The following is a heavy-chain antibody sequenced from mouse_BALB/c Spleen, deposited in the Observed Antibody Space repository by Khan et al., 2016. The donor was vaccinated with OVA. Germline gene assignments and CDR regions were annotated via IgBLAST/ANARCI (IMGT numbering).Heavy chain of an antibody. CDR1: GYTFTSYW. V-gene: IGHV1-7*01. Sequence: QVQLQQSGAELAKPGASVKMSCKASGYTFTSYWMHWVKQRPGQGLEWIGYINPSTGYTEYNQKFKDKATLTADKSSSTAYMQLRSLTSEDSAVYYCANHGSSSAWFTYWGQGTLVTVSA. J-gene: IGHJ3*01. CDR2: INPSTGYT. CDR3: ANHGSSSAWFTY. D-gene: IGHD1-1*01.